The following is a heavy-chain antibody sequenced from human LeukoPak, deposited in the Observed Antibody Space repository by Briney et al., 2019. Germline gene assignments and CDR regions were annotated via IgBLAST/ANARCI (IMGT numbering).Heavy chain of an antibody. Sequence: GGSLRLSCAASGFIFRNFAMQWGRQAPGKGLEWVGVMWTDRSDKYYADSVKGRFTISRDNSRNALYLQMNSLRAEDTAVYYCARGPYYNPSDAFDLWGQGTVVTVFS. CDR1: GFIFRNFA. V-gene: IGHV3-33*01. D-gene: IGHD3-10*01. CDR3: ARGPYYNPSDAFDL. J-gene: IGHJ3*01. CDR2: MWTDRSDK.